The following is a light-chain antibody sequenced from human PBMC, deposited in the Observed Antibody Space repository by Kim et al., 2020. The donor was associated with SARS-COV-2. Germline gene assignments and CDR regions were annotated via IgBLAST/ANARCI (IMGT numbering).Light chain of an antibody. CDR2: GAS. CDR1: QSVSSSS. V-gene: IGKV3-20*01. CDR3: QQHDDSAST. J-gene: IGKJ2*01. Sequence: EIVLTQSPGTLSLSPGERATLSCRASQSVSSSSLAWYQQKPGQAPRLLIFGASSRATGIPDRFRGNGSGTDFTLIISRLEPEDFAVYYCQQHDDSASTFGQGTKLEI.